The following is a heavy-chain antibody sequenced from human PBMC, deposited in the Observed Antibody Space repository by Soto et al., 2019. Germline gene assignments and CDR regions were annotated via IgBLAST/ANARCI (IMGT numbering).Heavy chain of an antibody. CDR3: ARVGGMDYYYYMDV. V-gene: IGHV3-33*01. Sequence: GGSLRLSCAASGFTFSSYGMHWVRQAPGKGLEWVAVIWYDGSNKYYADSVKGRFTISRDNSKNTLYLQMNSLRAEDTAVYYCARVGGMDYYYYMDVWGKGTTVTVSS. J-gene: IGHJ6*03. CDR2: IWYDGSNK. D-gene: IGHD6-13*01. CDR1: GFTFSSYG.